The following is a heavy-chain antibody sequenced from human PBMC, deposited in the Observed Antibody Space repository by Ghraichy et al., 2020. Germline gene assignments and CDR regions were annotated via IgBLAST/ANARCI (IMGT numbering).Heavy chain of an antibody. D-gene: IGHD2-21*01. CDR2: INSNSRTI. CDR3: ARDFSEFQYNWVDP. V-gene: IGHV3-48*01. J-gene: IGHJ5*02. Sequence: GGSLRLSCAASGFSFSSSDMNWVRQAPGKGPEWISYINSNSRTIYYADSVKGRFTISRDNAKNSLCLQMTSLRAEDTAVYYCARDFSEFQYNWVDPGGQGTLVTVSS. CDR1: GFSFSSSD.